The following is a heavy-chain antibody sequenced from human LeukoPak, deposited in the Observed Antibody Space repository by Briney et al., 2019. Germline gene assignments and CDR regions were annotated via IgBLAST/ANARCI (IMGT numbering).Heavy chain of an antibody. CDR3: ARRPSSTSCYKRACGAFDI. J-gene: IGHJ3*02. Sequence: SETLSLTCTVSGGSISSSSYYWGWIRQPPGKGLEWIGSTYYSGSTYYNPSLKSRVTISVDTSKNQFSLKLSSVTAADTAVYYCARRPSSTSCYKRACGAFDIWGQGTMVTVSS. CDR2: TYYSGST. V-gene: IGHV4-39*01. D-gene: IGHD2-2*02. CDR1: GGSISSSSYY.